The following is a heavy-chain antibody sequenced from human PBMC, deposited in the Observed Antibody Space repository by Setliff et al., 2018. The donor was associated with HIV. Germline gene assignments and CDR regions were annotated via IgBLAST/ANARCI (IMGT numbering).Heavy chain of an antibody. CDR2: ITWDGNKI. CDR1: GFRFGDYP. V-gene: IGHV3-43*01. Sequence: PGGSLRLSCVASGFRFGDYPMHWVRQAPGKGLEWLSLITWDGNKIFYADSVRGRFTIYRDNTKNSLFLQMNSLRAEDTAVYYCARLSPPDDYGDLGGVDYWGQGTLVTVSS. CDR3: ARLSPPDDYGDLGGVDY. D-gene: IGHD4-17*01. J-gene: IGHJ4*02.